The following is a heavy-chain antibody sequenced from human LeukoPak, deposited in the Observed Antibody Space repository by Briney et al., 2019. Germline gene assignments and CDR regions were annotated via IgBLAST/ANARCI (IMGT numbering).Heavy chain of an antibody. D-gene: IGHD2-21*02. CDR2: IYTSGST. CDR3: ARDSAVVTDALFDY. J-gene: IGHJ4*02. Sequence: MSSETLSLTGTVSGGSISSYYCSWIRQPAGEGLEWIGRIYTSGSTNYNPSLKSRVTMSVDTSKNQFSLKLSSVTAADTAVYYCARDSAVVTDALFDYWGQGTLVTVAS. CDR1: GGSISSYY. V-gene: IGHV4-4*07.